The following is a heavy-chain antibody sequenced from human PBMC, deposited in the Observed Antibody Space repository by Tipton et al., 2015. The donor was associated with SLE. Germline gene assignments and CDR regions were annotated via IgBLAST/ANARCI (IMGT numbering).Heavy chain of an antibody. D-gene: IGHD6-13*01. J-gene: IGHJ4*02. CDR2: IYYSGST. Sequence: TLSLTCTVSGGSISSHYWSWIRQPPGKGLEWIGYIYYSGSTNYNPSLKSRVTISVDTSKNQFSLKLSSVTAADTAVYYCARVTAAAGSFDYWGQGTLVTVSS. CDR1: GGSISSHY. V-gene: IGHV4-59*11. CDR3: ARVTAAAGSFDY.